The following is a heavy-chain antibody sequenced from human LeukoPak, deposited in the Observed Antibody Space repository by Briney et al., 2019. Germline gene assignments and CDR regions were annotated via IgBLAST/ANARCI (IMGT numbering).Heavy chain of an antibody. CDR1: GESFSGYY. CDR3: ARARAYYDFWSGYGGGWFDP. CDR2: IYTSGST. V-gene: IGHV4-59*10. Sequence: PSETLSLTCAVYGESFSGYYWSWIRQPAGKGLEWIGRIYTSGSTNYNPSLKRRVTMSVDTSKNPFSLKLSSVAAADTAVYYCARARAYYDFWSGYGGGWFDPWGQGTLVTVSS. J-gene: IGHJ5*02. D-gene: IGHD3-3*01.